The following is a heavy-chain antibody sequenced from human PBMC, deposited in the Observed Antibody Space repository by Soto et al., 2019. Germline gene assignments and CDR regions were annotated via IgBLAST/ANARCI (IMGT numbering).Heavy chain of an antibody. V-gene: IGHV3-15*07. Sequence: GESLKISCAASGFTFSNAWMNWVRQAPGKGLEWVGRIKSKTDGGTTDYAAPVKGRFTISRDDSKNTLYLQMNSLKTEDTAVYYCTTGLPNSGGSCYRYYYGMDVWGQGTTVTVSS. D-gene: IGHD2-15*01. J-gene: IGHJ6*02. CDR1: GFTFSNAW. CDR3: TTGLPNSGGSCYRYYYGMDV. CDR2: IKSKTDGGTT.